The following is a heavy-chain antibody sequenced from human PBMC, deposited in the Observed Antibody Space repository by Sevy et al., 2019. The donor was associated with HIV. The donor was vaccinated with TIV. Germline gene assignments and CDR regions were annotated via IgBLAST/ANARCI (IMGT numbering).Heavy chain of an antibody. V-gene: IGHV3-30*03. D-gene: IGHD3-22*01. CDR1: GFTFSTHA. CDR3: ARDYPNNYYDSSGTNYYYGMDV. J-gene: IGHJ6*02. CDR2: ISYDGSAE. Sequence: GGSLRLSCAGSGFTFSTHAMHWVRQAPGKGLEWVAVISYDGSAEFYADSVKGRFTISRDNSENTLYLQMNSLRNEDTAVYYCARDYPNNYYDSSGTNYYYGMDVWGQGTTVTVSS.